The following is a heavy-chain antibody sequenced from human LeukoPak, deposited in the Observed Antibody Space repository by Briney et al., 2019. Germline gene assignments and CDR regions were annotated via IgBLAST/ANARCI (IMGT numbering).Heavy chain of an antibody. V-gene: IGHV3-30*18. CDR2: ISYDGSNK. Sequence: PGRSLRLSCAASGFTFSSYGMHWVRQAPGKGLEWVAVISYDGSNKYYADSVKGRFTISRDNSKNTLYLQMNSLRAEDTAVYYCAKGSGSLGYWGQGTLVTVSS. J-gene: IGHJ4*02. CDR3: AKGSGSLGY. CDR1: GFTFSSYG. D-gene: IGHD1-26*01.